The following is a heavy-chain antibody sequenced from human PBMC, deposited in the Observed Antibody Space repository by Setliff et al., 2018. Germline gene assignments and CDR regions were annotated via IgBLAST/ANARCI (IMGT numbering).Heavy chain of an antibody. V-gene: IGHV3-23*01. CDR3: TGQGPIFGSGLIPGFDQ. CDR2: VSVSGDNT. Sequence: GGSLRLSCAASGLTFNSYAMSWVRQAPGKGLEWVSTVSVSGDNTYYTDSVKGRFTTSRDNSKNTLSLQMSSLRTEDTAIYFCTGQGPIFGSGLIPGFDQWGQGTMVTVSS. J-gene: IGHJ4*02. CDR1: GLTFNSYA. D-gene: IGHD3-3*01.